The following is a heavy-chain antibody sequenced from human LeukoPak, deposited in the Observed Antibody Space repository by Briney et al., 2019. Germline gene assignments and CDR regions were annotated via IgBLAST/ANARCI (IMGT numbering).Heavy chain of an antibody. J-gene: IGHJ4*02. CDR2: IYPGYSDA. D-gene: IGHD1-26*01. Sequence: GESLKISCKVSGYILTNNWIGWVRQVPGKGLEWMGLIYPGYSDAKYSPSFQGQVTFSVDKSISTAYLQWRSLKASDTAIYYCARPSSGSYYYDYWGQGTLVTVPS. V-gene: IGHV5-51*01. CDR3: ARPSSGSYYYDY. CDR1: GYILTNNW.